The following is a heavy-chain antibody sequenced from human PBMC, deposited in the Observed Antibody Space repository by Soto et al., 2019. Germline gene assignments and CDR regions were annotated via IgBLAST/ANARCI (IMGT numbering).Heavy chain of an antibody. CDR2: FYWDDDK. CDR3: AHRGKEGDAFDI. CDR1: GFSLSTSGMG. D-gene: IGHD6-13*01. J-gene: IGHJ3*02. V-gene: IGHV2-5*02. Sequence: QITLKESGPTLVKPTQTLTLTCTFSGFSLSTSGMGVGWIRQPPEKALEWLGIFYWDDDKRYSPSLKSRLTITKDTSNNQVVLTMTNMDPVDTATYYCAHRGKEGDAFDIWGQGTMVTVSS.